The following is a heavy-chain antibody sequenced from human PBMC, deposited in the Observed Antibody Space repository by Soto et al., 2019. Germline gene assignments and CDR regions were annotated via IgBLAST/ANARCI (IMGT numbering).Heavy chain of an antibody. CDR1: GGSITSSSY. J-gene: IGHJ6*02. CDR3: RSSSRYSTDV. V-gene: IGHV4-39*01. CDR2: IYSTGNT. D-gene: IGHD6-13*01. Sequence: QLQLQESGPGLVKPSETLSLSCTVSGGSITSSSYWGWIRQPPGKGLEWIGSIYSTGNTYYNPSLKGRVTTSADTSKNQFSLNLSSVTAADTAVYYCRSSSRYSTDVWGQGTTVYVSS.